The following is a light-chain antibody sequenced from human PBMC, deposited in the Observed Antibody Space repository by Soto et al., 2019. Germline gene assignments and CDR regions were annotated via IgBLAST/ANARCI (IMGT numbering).Light chain of an antibody. Sequence: VVLTQSPATLSLSPGDRATLSCRTSLSVSVYLDWYQQKPGQAPRLLXSDASNRATGIPARFSGSGSGTDLTLTISSLEPEDFAVYYCHQRQYWPPITVGQGTRLEIK. CDR3: HQRQYWPPIT. CDR2: DAS. V-gene: IGKV3-11*01. CDR1: LSVSVY. J-gene: IGKJ5*01.